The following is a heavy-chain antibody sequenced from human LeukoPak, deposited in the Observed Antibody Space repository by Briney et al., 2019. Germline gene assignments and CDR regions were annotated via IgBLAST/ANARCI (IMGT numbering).Heavy chain of an antibody. Sequence: SETLSLTCSVSGYSIGSGYDWAWIRQAPGKGLEWIGNIFYRGGTYYSPSLKSRVTISLDTSRNQFSLNLNSVTAADTAVYYCAKSNGYGLVDIWGQGTMVTVSS. CDR2: IFYRGGT. J-gene: IGHJ3*02. CDR1: GYSIGSGYD. D-gene: IGHD3-10*01. V-gene: IGHV4-38-2*02. CDR3: AKSNGYGLVDI.